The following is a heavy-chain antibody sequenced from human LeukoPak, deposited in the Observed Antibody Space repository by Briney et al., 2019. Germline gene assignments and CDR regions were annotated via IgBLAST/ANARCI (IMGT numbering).Heavy chain of an antibody. Sequence: AGGSLRVSCAASGFTFSSYWMSWIRQAPGKGLEWVANIKQDGSDKYYVDSVKGRFTISKDNAKNSLYLQMNSLRAEDTAVYYCAREGTGTFDYWGQGTLVTVSS. J-gene: IGHJ4*02. CDR2: IKQDGSDK. V-gene: IGHV3-7*01. CDR1: GFTFSSYW. D-gene: IGHD1-1*01. CDR3: AREGTGTFDY.